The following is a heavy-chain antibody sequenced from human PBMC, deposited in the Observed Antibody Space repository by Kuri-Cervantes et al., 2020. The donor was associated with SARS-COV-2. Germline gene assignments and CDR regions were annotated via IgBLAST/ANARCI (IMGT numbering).Heavy chain of an antibody. CDR3: ARHAVRYYFDY. CDR1: GGSISSYY. J-gene: IGHJ4*02. V-gene: IGHV4-59*08. CDR2: IYYSGST. Sequence: SETLSLTCTVSGGSISSYYWSWIRQPPGKGLEWIGYIYYSGSTNYNPPLKSRVTISVDTSKNQFSLKLSSVTAADTAVYYCARHAVRYYFDYWGQGTLVTVSS.